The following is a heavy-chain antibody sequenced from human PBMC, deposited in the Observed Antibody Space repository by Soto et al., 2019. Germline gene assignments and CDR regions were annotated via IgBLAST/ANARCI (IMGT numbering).Heavy chain of an antibody. D-gene: IGHD6-25*01. CDR3: ARDQRDYYGMDV. V-gene: IGHV3-72*01. CDR2: TRNKANSYTT. Sequence: EVQLVESGGGLVQPGGSLRLSCAASGFTFSDHYMDWVRQAPGKGMEWVGRTRNKANSYTTEYAASVKGRFTISRDDSKNSLYLQMNSLKTEDTAVYYCARDQRDYYGMDVWGQRTTVTVSS. J-gene: IGHJ6*02. CDR1: GFTFSDHY.